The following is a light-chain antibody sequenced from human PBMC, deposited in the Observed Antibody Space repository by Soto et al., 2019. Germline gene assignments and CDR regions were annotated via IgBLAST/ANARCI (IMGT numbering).Light chain of an antibody. Sequence: QSALTQPRSVSGSPGQSVTISCTGTSSDVGGYNSLSWYQQHPGKAPKFIIYDVTKRPSGVPDRFSGSKSGNTASLTVSGLQAEDEADYYCCSYAGTYIWVFGGGTQLTVL. V-gene: IGLV2-11*01. J-gene: IGLJ3*02. CDR1: SSDVGGYNS. CDR2: DVT. CDR3: CSYAGTYIWV.